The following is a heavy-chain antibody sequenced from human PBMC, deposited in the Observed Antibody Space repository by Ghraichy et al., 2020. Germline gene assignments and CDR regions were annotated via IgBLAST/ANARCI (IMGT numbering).Heavy chain of an antibody. Sequence: GESLNISCKGSGYSFTSYWIGWVRQMPGKGLEWMGIIYPGDSDTRYSPSFQGQVTISADKSISTAYLQWSSLKASDTAMYYCARRYYYDSSGYYPFDYWGQGTLVTVSS. J-gene: IGHJ4*02. CDR1: GYSFTSYW. D-gene: IGHD3-22*01. V-gene: IGHV5-51*01. CDR2: IYPGDSDT. CDR3: ARRYYYDSSGYYPFDY.